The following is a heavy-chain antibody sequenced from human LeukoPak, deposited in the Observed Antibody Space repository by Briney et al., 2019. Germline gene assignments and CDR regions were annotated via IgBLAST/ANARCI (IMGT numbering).Heavy chain of an antibody. CDR3: ARQTGSGLFILP. J-gene: IGHJ4*02. CDR1: GDSISSGGYS. D-gene: IGHD3/OR15-3a*01. V-gene: IGHV4-30-4*07. Sequence: SQTLSLTCDVTGDSISSGGYSRNWIRQPPGQGLEWIGYIYSSGTTSYYPSLKSRVTISVDTSKNQFSLRLTSVTAADTAVYYCARQTGSGLFILPGGQGTLVTVSS. CDR2: IYSSGTT.